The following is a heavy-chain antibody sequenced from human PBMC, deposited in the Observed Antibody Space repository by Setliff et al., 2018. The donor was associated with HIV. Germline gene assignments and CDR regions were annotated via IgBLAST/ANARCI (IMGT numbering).Heavy chain of an antibody. D-gene: IGHD3-3*01. CDR1: GGSFSGYY. V-gene: IGHV4-34*01. J-gene: IGHJ4*02. CDR2: IDHRGST. Sequence: SETLSLTCAVYGGSFSGYYWSWIRQPPGKGLEWIGEIDHRGSTNYNPSLKSRVTISVDTSKNQFSLKLSSVTAADTAVYYCARANFWSGYYGYWGQGTLVTVSS. CDR3: ARANFWSGYYGY.